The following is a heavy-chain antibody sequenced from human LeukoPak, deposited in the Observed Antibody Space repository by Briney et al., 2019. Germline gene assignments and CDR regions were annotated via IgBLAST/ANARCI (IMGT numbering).Heavy chain of an antibody. J-gene: IGHJ4*02. CDR2: IYYSGST. V-gene: IGHV4-30-4*01. Sequence: PSETLSLTCTVSGGSISSGDYYWSWIRQPPGKGLEWIGYIYYSGSTYYNPSLKSRVTISVDTSKNQFSLKLSSVTAADTAVYYCARVVATIKKGYYFDYWGQGTLVTVSS. CDR3: ARVVATIKKGYYFDY. D-gene: IGHD5-12*01. CDR1: GGSISSGDYY.